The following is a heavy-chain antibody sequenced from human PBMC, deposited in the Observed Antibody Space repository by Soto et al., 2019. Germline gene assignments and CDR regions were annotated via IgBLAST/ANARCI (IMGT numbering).Heavy chain of an antibody. D-gene: IGHD2-15*01. CDR2: IKDKSDGGTA. Sequence: GGSLRLSCVGSGFTFSRAWMSWARQGPGQGLEWVGRIKDKSDGGTAEYAAHVKGRFTISRDDSTDTLYLQMDSLKIEDTGVYYCITEWSGCTGGRCYYNWFDPWGQGTQVTVSS. V-gene: IGHV3-15*01. CDR1: GFTFSRAW. J-gene: IGHJ5*02. CDR3: ITEWSGCTGGRCYYNWFDP.